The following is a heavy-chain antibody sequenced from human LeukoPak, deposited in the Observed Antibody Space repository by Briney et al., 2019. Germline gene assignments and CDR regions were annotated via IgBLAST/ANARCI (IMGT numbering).Heavy chain of an antibody. CDR3: AREIDRDDYNRFFDY. CDR1: GYTFTSYD. Sequence: ASVKVSCKASGYTFTSYDINWVRQATGQGLEWMGWMNPNSGNTGYAQKFQGRVTITRDTSASTAYMEMRSLRSEDTAVYYCAREIDRDDYNRFFDYWGQGTLVTVSS. D-gene: IGHD5-24*01. J-gene: IGHJ4*02. CDR2: MNPNSGNT. V-gene: IGHV1-8*01.